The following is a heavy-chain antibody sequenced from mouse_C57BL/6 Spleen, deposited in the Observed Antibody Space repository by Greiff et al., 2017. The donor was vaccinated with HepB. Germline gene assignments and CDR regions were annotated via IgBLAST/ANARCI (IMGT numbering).Heavy chain of an antibody. CDR2: IDPSDSET. CDR3: ARRGLYGSSTGYFDV. V-gene: IGHV1-52*01. D-gene: IGHD1-1*01. CDR1: GYTFTSYW. Sequence: VQLQQSGAELVRPGSSVKLSCKASGYTFTSYWMHWVKQRPIQGLEWIGNIDPSDSETHYNQKFKAKATLTVDKSSSTAYMQLSSLTSEDSAVYYCARRGLYGSSTGYFDVWGTGTTVTVSS. J-gene: IGHJ1*03.